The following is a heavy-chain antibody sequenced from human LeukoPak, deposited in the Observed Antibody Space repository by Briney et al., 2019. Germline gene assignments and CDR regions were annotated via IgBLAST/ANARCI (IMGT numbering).Heavy chain of an antibody. CDR2: IGGNGGST. CDR1: AFTFSNYA. D-gene: IGHD5-12*01. Sequence: TGGSLRLSCAASAFTFSNYAMTWVRQAPGKGLEWVSTIGGNGGSTDYADSVKGRFTISRDNSKNTLYLQLNSLRAEDTAVYYCAKDRGYSGYYYYYYMDVWGKGTTVTVSS. J-gene: IGHJ6*03. CDR3: AKDRGYSGYYYYYYMDV. V-gene: IGHV3-23*01.